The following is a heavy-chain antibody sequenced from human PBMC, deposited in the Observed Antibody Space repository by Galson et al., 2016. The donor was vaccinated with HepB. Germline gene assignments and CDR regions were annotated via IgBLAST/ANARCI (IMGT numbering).Heavy chain of an antibody. V-gene: IGHV4-59*08. D-gene: IGHD5-18*01. Sequence: GSTKYNPSLKSRMTISADTSKKDFSLKLSSVTAADTAVYYCARQRYSYGAFDNWGPGTLVTVSS. J-gene: IGHJ4*02. CDR3: ARQRYSYGAFDN. CDR2: GST.